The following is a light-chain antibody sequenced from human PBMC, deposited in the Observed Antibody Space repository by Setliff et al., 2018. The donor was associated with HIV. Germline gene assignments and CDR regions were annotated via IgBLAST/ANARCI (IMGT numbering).Light chain of an antibody. V-gene: IGLV2-14*01. CDR2: EVN. J-gene: IGLJ1*01. Sequence: QSVLAQPASVSGSPGQSVSISCTATSLALGALHFVSWYQQHPGEAPRLIIYEVNNRPSGVSPRFSGSKSGNTASLTISGLQDDDEADYYCGSCTSTSPCAFGTGTKVTVL. CDR3: GSCTSTSPCA. CDR1: SLALGALHF.